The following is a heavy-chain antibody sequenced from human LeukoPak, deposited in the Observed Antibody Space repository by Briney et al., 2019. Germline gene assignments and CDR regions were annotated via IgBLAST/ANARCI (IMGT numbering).Heavy chain of an antibody. CDR2: IIPILAIA. D-gene: IGHD2-15*01. J-gene: IGHJ4*02. CDR3: ARGYCSGGSCYSLDY. CDR1: GGTFSSYT. Sequence: SVKVSCKASGGTFSSYTISWVRQAPGQGLEWMGRIIPILAIANYAQKFQGRVTTTADKSTSTAYMELSSLRSEDTAVYYCARGYCSGGSCYSLDYWGQGTLVTVSS. V-gene: IGHV1-69*02.